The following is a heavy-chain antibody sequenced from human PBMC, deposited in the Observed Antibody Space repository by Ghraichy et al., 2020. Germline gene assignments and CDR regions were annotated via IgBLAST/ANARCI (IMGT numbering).Heavy chain of an antibody. CDR2: ISYSSSAI. CDR3: ARGVNINSSGRFDP. J-gene: IGHJ5*02. Sequence: GGSLRLSCAASGFTFSSYNMNWVRQAPGKGLEWVSYISYSSSAIYYADSVKGRFTISRDNAKNSLYLQMNSLRDEDTAVYYCARGVNINSSGRFDPWGQGTQVTVSS. CDR1: GFTFSSYN. V-gene: IGHV3-48*02. D-gene: IGHD2/OR15-2a*01.